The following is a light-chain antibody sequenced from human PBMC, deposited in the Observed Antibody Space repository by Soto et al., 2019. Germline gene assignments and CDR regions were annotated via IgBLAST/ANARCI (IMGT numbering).Light chain of an antibody. V-gene: IGLV7-46*01. CDR3: QTWGTGIQV. Sequence: QAVVTQEPSLTVSPGGTVTLTCGSSTGAVTSGHSPYWFQQKSGQAPRTLIYDTSNKHSWTPARFSGSLLGGKAALTLSGAQPEDEAEYYCQTWGTGIQVFGGGTKVT. J-gene: IGLJ3*02. CDR2: DTS. CDR1: TGAVTSGHS.